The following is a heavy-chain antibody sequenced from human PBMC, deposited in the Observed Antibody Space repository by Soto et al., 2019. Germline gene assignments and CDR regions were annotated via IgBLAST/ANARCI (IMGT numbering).Heavy chain of an antibody. D-gene: IGHD3-10*01. CDR2: IYYTGGT. CDR1: GGSITSYY. J-gene: IGHJ6*02. CDR3: ARHVYGSGFYYGMDV. V-gene: IGHV4-59*08. Sequence: QVQLQESGPGLVKPSETLSLTCTVSGGSITSYYWSWIRQPPGKGLEWLGYIYYTGGTNYNPSLKSRVTISIDTSKNQFSLKLSSVTAADTAVYYCARHVYGSGFYYGMDVWGQGTTVTVSS.